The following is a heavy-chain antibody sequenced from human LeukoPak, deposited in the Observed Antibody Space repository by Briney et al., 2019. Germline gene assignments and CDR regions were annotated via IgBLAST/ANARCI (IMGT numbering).Heavy chain of an antibody. CDR1: GYTFTSYD. Sequence: ASVKVSCKASGYTFTSYDINWVRQATGKGLEWMGWMNPNSGNTGYAQKFQGRVTITRNTSISTAYMELSSLRSEDTAVYYCARAVRYCSSTSCYKSTFDIWGQGTMVTVSS. CDR2: MNPNSGNT. D-gene: IGHD2-2*02. V-gene: IGHV1-8*03. CDR3: ARAVRYCSSTSCYKSTFDI. J-gene: IGHJ3*02.